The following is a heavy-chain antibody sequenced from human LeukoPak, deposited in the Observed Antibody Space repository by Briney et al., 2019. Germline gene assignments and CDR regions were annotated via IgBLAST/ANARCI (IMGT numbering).Heavy chain of an antibody. Sequence: SETLSLTCTVSGGSISSSSYYWGWIRQPPGKGLEWIGSIYYSGSTYYNPSLKSRVTISVDTSKNQFSLKLSSVTAADTAVYYCARLLTYYDFWSGPRYNWFDPWGQGTLVTVSS. D-gene: IGHD3-3*01. CDR2: IYYSGST. J-gene: IGHJ5*02. CDR3: ARLLTYYDFWSGPRYNWFDP. V-gene: IGHV4-39*01. CDR1: GGSISSSSYY.